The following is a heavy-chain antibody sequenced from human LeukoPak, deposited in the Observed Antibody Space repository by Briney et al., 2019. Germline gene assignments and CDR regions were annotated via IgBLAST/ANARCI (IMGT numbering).Heavy chain of an antibody. CDR1: GFTVSSNY. CDR3: ARDSWQDGTDY. D-gene: IGHD1-1*01. Sequence: GGSLRLSCAASGFTVSSNYMSWVRQAPGKGLEWVSVIYSGGSTYYADSVKGRFTISRDNSENTLYLQMNSLRAEDTAVYYCARDSWQDGTDYWGQGTLVTVSS. CDR2: IYSGGST. J-gene: IGHJ4*02. V-gene: IGHV3-53*01.